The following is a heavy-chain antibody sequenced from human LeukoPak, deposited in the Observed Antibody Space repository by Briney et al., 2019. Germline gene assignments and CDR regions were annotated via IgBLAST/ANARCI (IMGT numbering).Heavy chain of an antibody. CDR1: GFTFSSFS. V-gene: IGHV3-21*05. J-gene: IGHJ4*02. D-gene: IGHD3-9*01. Sequence: KSGGSLRLSCAVSGFTFSSFSMNWVRQAPGKGLEWVSYISRTGDIYYADSVKGRFTISRDNAKNSLYLQMSSLRAEDTAVYYCARDHDWGFDYWGQGTLVTVSS. CDR2: ISRTGDI. CDR3: ARDHDWGFDY.